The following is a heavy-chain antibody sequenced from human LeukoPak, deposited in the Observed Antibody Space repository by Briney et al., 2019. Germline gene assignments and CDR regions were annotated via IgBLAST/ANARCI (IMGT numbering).Heavy chain of an antibody. V-gene: IGHV4-34*01. J-gene: IGHJ6*03. D-gene: IGHD4-17*01. Sequence: PSETLSLTCAVYGGSFSGYYWSWIRQPPGKGLEWIGEINHSGSTNYNPSLKSRVTISVDTSKNQFSLKLSSVTAADTAVYYCARGSPLIASTDYYYYMDVWGKGTTVIISS. CDR1: GGSFSGYY. CDR3: ARGSPLIASTDYYYYMDV. CDR2: INHSGST.